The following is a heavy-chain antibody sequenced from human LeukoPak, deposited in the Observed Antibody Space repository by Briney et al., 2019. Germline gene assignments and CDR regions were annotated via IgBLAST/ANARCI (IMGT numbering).Heavy chain of an antibody. V-gene: IGHV1-46*01. CDR2: IYPRDGST. CDR3: ARDRGARWYFDL. J-gene: IGHJ2*01. D-gene: IGHD3-10*01. CDR1: GYTFTSNY. Sequence: ASVKVSCKASGYTFTSNYIHWVRQAPGQGLEWMGMIYPRDGSTSYAQKFQGRVTVTRDTSTSTVYMELSSLRSEDTAVYYCARDRGARWYFDLWGRGTLVTVSS.